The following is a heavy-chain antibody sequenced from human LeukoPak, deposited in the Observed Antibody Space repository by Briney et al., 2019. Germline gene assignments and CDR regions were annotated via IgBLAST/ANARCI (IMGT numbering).Heavy chain of an antibody. CDR3: AKDKGSGSFTDY. CDR1: GFTFSSYA. J-gene: IGHJ4*02. CDR2: ISSSGGST. D-gene: IGHD3-10*01. V-gene: IGHV3-23*01. Sequence: PGWSLRLTCAASGFTFSSYAMSWVRQAPGKGLEWVSAISSSGGSTYYADSVKGRFTISRDNSKNTLYLQMNSLRAEDTAVYYCAKDKGSGSFTDYWGQGTLVTVSS.